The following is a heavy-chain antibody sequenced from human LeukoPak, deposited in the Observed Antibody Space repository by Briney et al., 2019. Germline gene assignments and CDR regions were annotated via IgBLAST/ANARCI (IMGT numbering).Heavy chain of an antibody. J-gene: IGHJ4*02. CDR3: AKDPGVSSKIYDYVIAPFDY. D-gene: IGHD3-16*01. CDR2: ISGSGGST. CDR1: GFTFSSYA. V-gene: IGHV3-23*01. Sequence: GGSLRLSCAASGFTFSSYAMSWVRQAPGKGLEWVSAISGSGGSTYYADSVKGRFTISRDNSKNTLYLQMNSLRAEDTAVYYCAKDPGVSSKIYDYVIAPFDYWGQGTLVTVSS.